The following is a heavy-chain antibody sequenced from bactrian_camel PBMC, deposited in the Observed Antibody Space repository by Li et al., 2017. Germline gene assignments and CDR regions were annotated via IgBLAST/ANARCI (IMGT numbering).Heavy chain of an antibody. CDR2: IYVGRGTT. CDR1: GYISNTYC. Sequence: HVQLVESGGGSVQAGGSLKLSCTISGYISNTYCMGWFRQAPGKEREGVAGIYVGRGTTYYADSVKGRFTISQDNARNTLYLRMNSLKPEDTAVYYCAAYQSTYRSGDYCYLNNQPKYWGQGTQVTVS. J-gene: IGHJ4*01. D-gene: IGHD2*01. V-gene: IGHV3S1*01. CDR3: AAYQSTYRSGDYCYLNNQPKY.